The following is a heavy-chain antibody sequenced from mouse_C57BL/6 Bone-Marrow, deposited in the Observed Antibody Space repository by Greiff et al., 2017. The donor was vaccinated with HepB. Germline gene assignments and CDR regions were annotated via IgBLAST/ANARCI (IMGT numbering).Heavy chain of an antibody. D-gene: IGHD1-1*01. J-gene: IGHJ4*01. Sequence: QVQLQQPGAELVKPGASVKLSCKASGYTFTSYWMHWVKQRPGQGLEWIGMIHPNSGSTNYNEKFKSKATLTVDKSSSTAYMQLSSLTSEDSAVYYCARNPFTVVGKYYAMDCWGQGTSVTVSS. V-gene: IGHV1-64*01. CDR3: ARNPFTVVGKYYAMDC. CDR2: IHPNSGST. CDR1: GYTFTSYW.